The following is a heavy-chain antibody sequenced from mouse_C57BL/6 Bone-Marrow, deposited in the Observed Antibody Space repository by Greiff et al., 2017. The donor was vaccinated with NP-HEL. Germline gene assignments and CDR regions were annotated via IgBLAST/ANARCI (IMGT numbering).Heavy chain of an antibody. CDR3: ARGPFYYRLAIDY. J-gene: IGHJ4*01. V-gene: IGHV1-42*01. D-gene: IGHD2-1*01. CDR2: INPSTGGT. Sequence: VQLQQSGPELVKPGASVKISCKASGYSFTGYYMNWVKQSPEKSLEWIGEINPSTGGTTYNQKFKAKATLTVDKSSSTAYMQLKSLTSEDSAVYYCARGPFYYRLAIDYWGQGTSVTVSS. CDR1: GYSFTGYY.